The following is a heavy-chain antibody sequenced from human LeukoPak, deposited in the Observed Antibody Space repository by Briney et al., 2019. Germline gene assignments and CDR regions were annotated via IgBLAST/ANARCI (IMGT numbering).Heavy chain of an antibody. V-gene: IGHV3-21*01. D-gene: IGHD2-2*01. CDR1: GFTFSRFI. J-gene: IGHJ6*03. CDR2: ITSSSTYI. CDR3: TRDVFATVPAASYYYIDV. Sequence: PGGSLRLACEASGFTFSRFIMSWARQAPGKGLEWVSSITSSSTYIYYADSVKGRFTISRDNAKNSPYLQMNSLRAEDTAVYYCTRDVFATVPAASYYYIDVWGKGTTVTVSS.